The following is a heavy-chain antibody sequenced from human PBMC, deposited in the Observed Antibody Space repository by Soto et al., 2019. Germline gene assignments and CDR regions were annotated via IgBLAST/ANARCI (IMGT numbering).Heavy chain of an antibody. CDR2: ISYDGSIK. V-gene: IGHV3-30*18. CDR1: GFTFSNYG. J-gene: IGHJ6*02. CDR3: AKSGSSNNYYYYGMDV. Sequence: PGGSLRLSCAASGFTFSNYGIHWVRQAPGKGLEWVAVISYDGSIKYYADSVKGRFTISRDNSKNTLYLQMNSLRAEDTAVYYCAKSGSSNNYYYYGMDVWGQGTTVTVSS. D-gene: IGHD1-26*01.